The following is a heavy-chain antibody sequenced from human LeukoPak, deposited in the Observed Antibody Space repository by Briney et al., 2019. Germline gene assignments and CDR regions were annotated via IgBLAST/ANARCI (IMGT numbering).Heavy chain of an antibody. CDR1: GYSFTSYW. D-gene: IGHD3-16*01. J-gene: IGHJ3*02. Sequence: GESLKISCKGSGYSFTSYWIGWVRQMHGKGLEWMGIIYPGDSDTRYSPSFQGQVTISADKSISTAYLQWSSLKASDTAMYYCARQSLIFIRLDAFDIWGQGTMVTVSS. V-gene: IGHV5-51*01. CDR2: IYPGDSDT. CDR3: ARQSLIFIRLDAFDI.